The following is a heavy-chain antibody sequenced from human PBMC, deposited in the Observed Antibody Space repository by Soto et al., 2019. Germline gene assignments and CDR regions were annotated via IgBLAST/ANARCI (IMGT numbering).Heavy chain of an antibody. CDR3: ARGLRYDFWSGYSYYYYGMDV. Sequence: SDTLSLTCAVYGGSFSGYYWSWIRQPPGKGLEWIGEINHSGSTNYNPSLKSRVTISVDTSKNQFSLKLSSVTAADTAVYYCARGLRYDFWSGYSYYYYGMDVWGQGTTVTVSS. J-gene: IGHJ6*02. V-gene: IGHV4-34*01. D-gene: IGHD3-3*01. CDR2: INHSGST. CDR1: GGSFSGYY.